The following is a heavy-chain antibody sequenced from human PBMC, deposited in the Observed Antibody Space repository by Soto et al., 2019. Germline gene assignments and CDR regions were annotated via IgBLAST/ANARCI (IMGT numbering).Heavy chain of an antibody. Sequence: GGSLRLSCAASGFTFSGYAMSWVRQAPGKGLEWVSAISGSGISTYYADSEKGRFTISRDNSKNTLSLQMNNLRAEDTAVYYCAKPRGCDYNTPYSLDYGGRETLVPVSS. J-gene: IGHJ4*02. CDR2: ISGSGIST. CDR3: AKPRGCDYNTPYSLDY. CDR1: GFTFSGYA. D-gene: IGHD3-10*01. V-gene: IGHV3-23*01.